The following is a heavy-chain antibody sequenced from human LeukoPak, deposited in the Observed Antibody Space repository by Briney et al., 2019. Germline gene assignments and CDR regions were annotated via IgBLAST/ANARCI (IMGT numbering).Heavy chain of an antibody. CDR2: ISGSGDTT. CDR3: AKSQRNDQQVVQRIDY. J-gene: IGHJ4*02. Sequence: QPRGSLRLSCTASRFTFSTYAMSWVRQAPGKGLEWVSSISGSGDTTYYTGSVKGRFTISRDNSKNALYLQMSSLRAEDTAVYYCAKSQRNDQQVVQRIDYWGQGTLVTVSS. V-gene: IGHV3-23*01. CDR1: RFTFSTYA. D-gene: IGHD2-2*01.